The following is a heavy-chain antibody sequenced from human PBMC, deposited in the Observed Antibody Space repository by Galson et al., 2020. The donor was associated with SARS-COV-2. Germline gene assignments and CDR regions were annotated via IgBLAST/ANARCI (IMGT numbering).Heavy chain of an antibody. Sequence: GGSLRLSCAASGFTFSSYAMHWVRQAPGKGLEWVAVISYDGSNKYYADSVKGRFTISRDNSKNTLYLQMNSLRAEDTAVYYCASEIAVAGTGLDYWGQGTRVTVSS. J-gene: IGHJ4*02. V-gene: IGHV3-30*04. CDR1: GFTFSSYA. D-gene: IGHD6-19*01. CDR2: ISYDGSNK. CDR3: ASEIAVAGTGLDY.